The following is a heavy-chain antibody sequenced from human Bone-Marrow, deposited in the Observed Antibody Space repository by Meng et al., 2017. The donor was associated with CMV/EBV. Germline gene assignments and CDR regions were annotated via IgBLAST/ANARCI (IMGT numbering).Heavy chain of an antibody. CDR3: ARGVGAYRYYDDGMDV. V-gene: IGHV4-34*01. D-gene: IGHD1-26*01. J-gene: IGHJ6*02. Sequence: SETLSLTCAVYGGSFSGYYWNWIRQPPGKGLEWIGEINHSGCTNYNPSLKSRVTISVDTSKNQYSLKLSSVTAADTAVYYCARGVGAYRYYDDGMDVWGQGTTVTVSS. CDR1: GGSFSGYY. CDR2: INHSGCT.